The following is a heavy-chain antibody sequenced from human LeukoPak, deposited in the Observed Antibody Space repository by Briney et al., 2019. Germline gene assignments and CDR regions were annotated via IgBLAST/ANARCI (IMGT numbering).Heavy chain of an antibody. J-gene: IGHJ3*02. CDR1: GFTFGSYA. D-gene: IGHD3-9*01. CDR3: AKAYYDILTGYYAPDAFDI. V-gene: IGHV3-23*01. CDR2: ISGSGGST. Sequence: GGSLRLSCAASGFTFGSYAMGWVRQAPGKGLEWVSAISGSGGSTYYADSVKGRFTISRDNSKNTLYLQMNSLRAEDTAVYYCAKAYYDILTGYYAPDAFDIWGQGTMVTVSS.